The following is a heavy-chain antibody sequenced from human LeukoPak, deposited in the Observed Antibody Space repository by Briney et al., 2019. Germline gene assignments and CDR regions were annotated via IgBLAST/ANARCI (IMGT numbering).Heavy chain of an antibody. CDR2: INPNSGGT. Sequence: ASVKVSCKASGYTFTGYYMHWVRQAPGQGLEWMGWINPNSGGTNYAQKFQGRVTMTRDTSISTAYMELSRLRSDDTAVYYCARESVVVAATGTNYYYYMDVWGKGTTVTISS. CDR3: ARESVVVAATGTNYYYYMDV. V-gene: IGHV1-2*02. D-gene: IGHD2-15*01. CDR1: GYTFTGYY. J-gene: IGHJ6*03.